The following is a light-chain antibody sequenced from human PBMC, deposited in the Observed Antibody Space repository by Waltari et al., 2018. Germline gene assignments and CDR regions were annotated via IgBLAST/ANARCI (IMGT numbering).Light chain of an antibody. CDR2: ATS. CDR1: QDIRRS. V-gene: IGKV1-NL1*01. Sequence: DIQMTQSPSSLYASVEERVTITCRASQDIRRSLAWYQQKPGKAPELLIYATSRLETGVPSRFSGSGSGTEFVLTISGLQPEDFATYFCQQSYNTPPWTFGQGTKVEIK. J-gene: IGKJ1*01. CDR3: QQSYNTPPWT.